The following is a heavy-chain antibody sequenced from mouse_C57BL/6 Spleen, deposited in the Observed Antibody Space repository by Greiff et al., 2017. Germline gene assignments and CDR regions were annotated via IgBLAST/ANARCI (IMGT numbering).Heavy chain of an antibody. D-gene: IGHD4-1*01. CDR3: ARSANWDVDY. V-gene: IGHV1-19*01. Sequence: VQLQQSGPVLVQPGASVKMSCKASGYTFTDYYMNWVKQSHGKSLEWIGVINPYTGGSSYNQKFKGKATLTVDKSSSTAYMELNSLTSEDSAVYYCARSANWDVDYWGQGTTLTVSS. CDR2: INPYTGGS. J-gene: IGHJ2*01. CDR1: GYTFTDYY.